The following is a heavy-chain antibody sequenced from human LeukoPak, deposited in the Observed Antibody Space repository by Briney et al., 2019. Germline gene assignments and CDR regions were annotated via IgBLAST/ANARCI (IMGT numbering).Heavy chain of an antibody. V-gene: IGHV5-51*01. CDR2: IYPGDSDT. CDR3: AITRGSSWPGNY. CDR1: GDSFTSYW. J-gene: IGHJ4*02. D-gene: IGHD6-13*01. Sequence: GESLKISCKGAGDSFTSYWIGWVRQMPGKGLEWMGIIYPGDSDTRYSPSFQGQVTISDDNSISTAYLQWSTVKPSDTAMYYCAITRGSSWPGNYWGQGTLVTVSS.